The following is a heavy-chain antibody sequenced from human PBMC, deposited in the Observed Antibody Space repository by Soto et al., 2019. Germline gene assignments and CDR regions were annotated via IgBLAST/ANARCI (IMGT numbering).Heavy chain of an antibody. Sequence: QVQLVQSGPEVKKPGASVKVSCKGSGYTFSNYGVTWVRQAPGQGLERLGWVSAYNRNTDYAQKLEARATMTIDTSTNTAYVELRGLTPDDTAVYYCARERRWDPLLYWGQGTL. V-gene: IGHV1-18*01. CDR3: ARERRWDPLLY. D-gene: IGHD1-26*01. CDR1: GYTFSNYG. CDR2: VSAYNRNT. J-gene: IGHJ4*02.